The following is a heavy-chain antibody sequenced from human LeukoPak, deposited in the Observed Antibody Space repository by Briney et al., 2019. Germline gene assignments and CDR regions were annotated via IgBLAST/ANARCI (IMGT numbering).Heavy chain of an antibody. V-gene: IGHV3-23*01. D-gene: IGHD2-21*01. J-gene: IGHJ5*02. CDR3: VRSYHPGGWFDP. Sequence: GGSLRLSCAASGFTFGSYAMTWVRQAPGKGLEWVSGISGRAASTYYADSVKGRFTISRDNAKDSLYLQMNSLTADDTAMHYCVRSYHPGGWFDPWGQGTLVTVSS. CDR2: ISGRAAST. CDR1: GFTFGSYA.